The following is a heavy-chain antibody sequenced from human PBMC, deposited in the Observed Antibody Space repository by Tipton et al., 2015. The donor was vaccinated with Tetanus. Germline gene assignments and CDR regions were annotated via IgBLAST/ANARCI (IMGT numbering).Heavy chain of an antibody. Sequence: QSGPEVRKPGESLKISCQGSGYNFNLYWIAWVRQMPGKGLEWMGIIYPGDSDTRYSPSFQGQVTISADKSISTAYLQWSSLQASDTAMYYCARRLGPYTGDQIWHFDLWGRGTLVTVSS. V-gene: IGHV5-51*01. CDR3: ARRLGPYTGDQIWHFDL. J-gene: IGHJ2*01. CDR2: IYPGDSDT. D-gene: IGHD7-27*01. CDR1: GYNFNLYW.